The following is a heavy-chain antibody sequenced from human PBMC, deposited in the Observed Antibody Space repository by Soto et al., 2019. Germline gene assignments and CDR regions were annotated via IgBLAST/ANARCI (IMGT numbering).Heavy chain of an antibody. D-gene: IGHD3-16*02. CDR3: AIQITFGGVIVSDRPPFDY. Sequence: PSETLSLTCTVSGGSISSYYWSWIRHPPGKGLEWIGYIYYSGSTNYNPSLKSRLTISVDTSKNQFSLKLSSVTAADTAVYYCAIQITFGGVIVSDRPPFDYWGQGTLVTVSS. CDR2: IYYSGST. V-gene: IGHV4-59*08. J-gene: IGHJ4*02. CDR1: GGSISSYY.